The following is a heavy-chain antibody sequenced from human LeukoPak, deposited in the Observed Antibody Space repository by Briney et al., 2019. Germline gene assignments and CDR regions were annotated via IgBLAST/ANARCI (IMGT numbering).Heavy chain of an antibody. D-gene: IGHD3-22*01. Sequence: GGSLRLSCAASGFTFSSYAMHWVRQAPGEGLEWVAVISYDGSNKYYADSVKGRFTISRDNSKNTLYLQMNSLRAEDTAVYYCARDYDDSSGYYPREWGQETLVTVSS. CDR3: ARDYDDSSGYYPRE. V-gene: IGHV3-30*04. CDR2: ISYDGSNK. J-gene: IGHJ4*02. CDR1: GFTFSSYA.